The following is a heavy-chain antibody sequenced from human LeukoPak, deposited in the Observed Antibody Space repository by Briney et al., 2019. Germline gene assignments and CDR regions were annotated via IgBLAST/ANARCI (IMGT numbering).Heavy chain of an antibody. Sequence: ASVKVSCKASGYTFTGYYMYWVRQAPGQGLEWMGWISAYNGNTNYAQKLQGRVTMTTDTSTSTAYMELRSLRSDDTAVYYCARDGWAPTYYDFWSGYLNWFDPWGQGTLVTVSS. V-gene: IGHV1-18*04. CDR3: ARDGWAPTYYDFWSGYLNWFDP. CDR1: GYTFTGYY. CDR2: ISAYNGNT. D-gene: IGHD3-3*01. J-gene: IGHJ5*02.